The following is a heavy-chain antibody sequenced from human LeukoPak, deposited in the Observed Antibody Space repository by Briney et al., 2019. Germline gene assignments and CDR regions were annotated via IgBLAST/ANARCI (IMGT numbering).Heavy chain of an antibody. CDR1: GYTFTSYD. V-gene: IGHV1-8*03. D-gene: IGHD3-10*01. CDR2: INPNSGNT. Sequence: ASVKVSCKASGYTFTSYDINWVRQATGQGLEWMGWINPNSGNTGYAQKFQDRVTITRNTSISTAYMELSSLRSEDTAVYYCARAPRITMVRGVIYWFDPWGQGTLVTVSS. J-gene: IGHJ5*02. CDR3: ARAPRITMVRGVIYWFDP.